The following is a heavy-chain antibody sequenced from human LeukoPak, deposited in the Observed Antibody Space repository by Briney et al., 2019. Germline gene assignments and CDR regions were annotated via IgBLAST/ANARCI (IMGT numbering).Heavy chain of an antibody. D-gene: IGHD5-24*01. V-gene: IGHV4-30-2*01. J-gene: IGHJ3*01. CDR3: ASYGRDGYPNAFDV. Sequence: SSQTLSLTCTVSGGSISSGGYYWSWIRQPPGKGLEWIGYIYHSGSTYYNPSLKSRVTISVDRSKNQFSLKLSSVTAADTAVYYCASYGRDGYPNAFDVWGQGTMVTVSS. CDR1: GGSISSGGYY. CDR2: IYHSGST.